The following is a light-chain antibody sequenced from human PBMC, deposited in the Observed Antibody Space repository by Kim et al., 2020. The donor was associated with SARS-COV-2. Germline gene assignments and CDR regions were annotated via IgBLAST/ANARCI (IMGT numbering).Light chain of an antibody. CDR2: GAS. Sequence: SPGERATRSCRASQSVSSDLAWYQQKPGQAPRLLIYGASSRATAVPAKFSGSGSGTEFTLTISSLQSEDFAVYYCQQYNSWPPLTFGGGTKEDIK. CDR1: QSVSSD. J-gene: IGKJ4*01. CDR3: QQYNSWPPLT. V-gene: IGKV3-15*01.